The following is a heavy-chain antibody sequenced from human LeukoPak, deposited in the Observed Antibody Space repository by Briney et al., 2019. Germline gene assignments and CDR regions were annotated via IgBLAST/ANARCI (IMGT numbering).Heavy chain of an antibody. CDR1: GSTFSSYW. D-gene: IGHD5-12*01. CDR3: AREGRASGYDFDC. Sequence: GGSLRLSCAASGSTFSSYWMHWVRQAPGKGLVWVSRINSDGSSITYADSVKGRFTISRDNAKNTLYLQMNSLRVEDTAVYYCAREGRASGYDFDCWGQGTLVTVSS. CDR2: INSDGSSI. J-gene: IGHJ4*02. V-gene: IGHV3-74*03.